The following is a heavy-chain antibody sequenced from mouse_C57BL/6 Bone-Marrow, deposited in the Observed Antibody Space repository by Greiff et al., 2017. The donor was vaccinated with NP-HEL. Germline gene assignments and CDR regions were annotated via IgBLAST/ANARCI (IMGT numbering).Heavy chain of an antibody. Sequence: QVQLKESGPGILQSSQTLSLTCSFSGFSLSTSGMGVSWIRQPSGKGLEWLAHISWGDDKRYNPSLKSRPTISKDTSRNQVFLKSTSVDTADTATYYCARRDYGSTYWYFDVWGTGTTVTVSS. CDR3: ARRDYGSTYWYFDV. J-gene: IGHJ1*03. CDR1: GFSLSTSGMG. V-gene: IGHV8-12*01. CDR2: ISWGDDK. D-gene: IGHD1-1*01.